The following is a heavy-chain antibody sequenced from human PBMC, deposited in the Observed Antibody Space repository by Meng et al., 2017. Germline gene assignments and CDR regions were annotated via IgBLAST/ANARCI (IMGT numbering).Heavy chain of an antibody. J-gene: IGHJ4*02. CDR3: AREGRVDFDY. CDR2: INTNTGNP. V-gene: IGHV7-4-1*02. D-gene: IGHD1-26*01. CDR1: GYTFTSYA. Sequence: QVQLVKSGSGLKKPGASVKVSFKDSGYTFTSYAMNGVRQAPGQGLEWMGWINTNTGNPMYAQGFTGRFVFSLDTSVSTAYLQISSLKAEDTAVYYCAREGRVDFDYWGQGTLVTVSS.